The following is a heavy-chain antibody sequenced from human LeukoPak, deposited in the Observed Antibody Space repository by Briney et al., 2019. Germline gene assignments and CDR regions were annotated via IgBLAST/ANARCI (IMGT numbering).Heavy chain of an antibody. J-gene: IGHJ6*03. CDR1: GYTFTGYY. Sequence: GASVKVSCKASGYTFTGYYMHWVRQAPGQGLEWMGWINPNSGGTNYAQKFQGRVTMTRDTSISTVYMELSSLRSEDTAVYYCARAPVLLWFGELLKNYYYYMDVWGKGTTVTVSS. V-gene: IGHV1-2*02. D-gene: IGHD3-10*01. CDR3: ARAPVLLWFGELLKNYYYYMDV. CDR2: INPNSGGT.